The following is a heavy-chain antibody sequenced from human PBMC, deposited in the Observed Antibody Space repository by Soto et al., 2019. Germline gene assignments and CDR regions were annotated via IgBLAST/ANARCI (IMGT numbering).Heavy chain of an antibody. CDR2: IGGTSGTT. D-gene: IGHD3-10*01. J-gene: IGHJ3*02. Sequence: GGSLRLSCAASGFTFSSYSMNWVRQAPGKGLEWVSYIGGTSGTTYYAQSVKGRFTISRDNGKNSLYLQMNSLRVEDTAVYFCVRDRGWPDSFNMWGQGTMVTVSS. CDR1: GFTFSSYS. V-gene: IGHV3-48*01. CDR3: VRDRGWPDSFNM.